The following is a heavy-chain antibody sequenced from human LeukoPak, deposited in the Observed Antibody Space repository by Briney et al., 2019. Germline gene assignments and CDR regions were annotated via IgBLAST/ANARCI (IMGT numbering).Heavy chain of an antibody. J-gene: IGHJ5*02. CDR2: IWYDGSNK. CDR3: AKDLMSTVTTGWFDP. CDR1: GFTFSSYG. V-gene: IGHV3-33*06. Sequence: GRSLRFSCAASGFTFSSYGMHWVRQAPGKGLEWVAVIWYDGSNKYHADSVKGRFTISRDNSKNTLYLQMNSLRAEDTAVYYCAKDLMSTVTTGWFDPWGQGTLVTVSS. D-gene: IGHD4-17*01.